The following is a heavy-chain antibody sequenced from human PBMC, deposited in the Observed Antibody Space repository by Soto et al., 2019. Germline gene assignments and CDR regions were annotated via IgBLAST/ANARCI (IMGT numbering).Heavy chain of an antibody. CDR1: GYTFTSYA. CDR3: ARAKLFRPYDSSGYYFDY. V-gene: IGHV1-3*01. J-gene: IGHJ4*02. Sequence: ASVKVSCKASGYTFTSYAMHWVRQAPGQRLEWMGWINAGNGNTKYSQKFQGRVTITRDTSASTAYMELSSLRSEDTAVYYCARAKLFRPYDSSGYYFDYWGQGTLVTVSS. D-gene: IGHD3-22*01. CDR2: INAGNGNT.